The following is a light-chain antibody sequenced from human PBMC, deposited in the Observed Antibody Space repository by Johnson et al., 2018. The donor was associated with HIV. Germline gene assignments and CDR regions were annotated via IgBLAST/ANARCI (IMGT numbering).Light chain of an antibody. CDR2: DNN. CDR1: SSNIGDNY. Sequence: QSVLTQPPSVSAAPGQKVTISCSGSSSNIGDNYVSWYQQLPGTAPKLLIYDNNKRPSGIPDRFSGSKSGTSATLGITGLPTGDEADYYCGTGDSSLRKVFGTGAKVTVL. V-gene: IGLV1-51*01. CDR3: GTGDSSLRKV. J-gene: IGLJ1*01.